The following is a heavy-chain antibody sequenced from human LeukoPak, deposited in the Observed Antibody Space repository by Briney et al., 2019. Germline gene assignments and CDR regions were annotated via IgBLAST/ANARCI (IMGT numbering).Heavy chain of an antibody. J-gene: IGHJ4*02. CDR3: ARGSGYTYGLDY. D-gene: IGHD3-22*01. Sequence: GGSLRLSCAASGFTVSSNYMSWVRQAPGKGLEWVSLIYGGGSTYYADSVKGRFTISRDNSKNTLYLQMNSLRAEDTAVYYCARGSGYTYGLDYWGQGSLVTVSS. V-gene: IGHV3-66*01. CDR1: GFTVSSNY. CDR2: IYGGGST.